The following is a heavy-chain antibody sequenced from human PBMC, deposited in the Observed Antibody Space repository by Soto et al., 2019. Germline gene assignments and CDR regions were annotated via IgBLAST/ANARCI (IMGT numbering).Heavy chain of an antibody. Sequence: QVQLVQSGAEVKKPGSSVKDSCKASGGTFSSYAISWVRQAPGQGLEWMGGIIPIFGTANYAQKFQGRVTITADESTSTAYMELSSLRSEDTAVYYCAILQGKDIVVVPSTPVDYWGQGTLVTVSS. J-gene: IGHJ4*02. D-gene: IGHD2-2*01. CDR3: AILQGKDIVVVPSTPVDY. V-gene: IGHV1-69*01. CDR1: GGTFSSYA. CDR2: IIPIFGTA.